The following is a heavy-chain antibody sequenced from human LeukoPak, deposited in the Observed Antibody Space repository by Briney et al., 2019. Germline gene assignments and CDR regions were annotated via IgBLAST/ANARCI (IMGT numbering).Heavy chain of an antibody. CDR2: IKHDGSDK. Sequence: GGSLRLSCAASGFNFNTCWMSWVRQAPGKGLEWVANIKHDGSDKFYVDSVKGRFTISRDNAKNSLYLEMNSLRDEDTAVYYCARVRGSSGWSGVYFDYWGQGTLVTVSS. D-gene: IGHD6-19*01. J-gene: IGHJ4*02. V-gene: IGHV3-7*01. CDR1: GFNFNTCW. CDR3: ARVRGSSGWSGVYFDY.